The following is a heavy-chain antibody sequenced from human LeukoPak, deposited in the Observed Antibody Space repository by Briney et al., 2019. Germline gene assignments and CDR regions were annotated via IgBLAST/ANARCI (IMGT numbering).Heavy chain of an antibody. CDR2: IYSGGST. V-gene: IGHV3-53*01. CDR3: ARGDGYNYLAY. Sequence: GGSLRLPCAASGFTVSSNYMSWVRQAPGKGLEWVSVIYSGGSTYYADSVKGRFTISRDNSKNTLYLQMNSLRAEDTAVYYCARGDGYNYLAYWGQGTLVTVSS. D-gene: IGHD5-24*01. J-gene: IGHJ4*02. CDR1: GFTVSSNY.